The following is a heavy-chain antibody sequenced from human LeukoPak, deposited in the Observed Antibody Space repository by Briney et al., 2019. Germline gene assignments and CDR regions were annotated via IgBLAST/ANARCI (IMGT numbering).Heavy chain of an antibody. CDR1: GYTFTSYG. Sequence: ASVKVSCKASGYTFTSYGINWVRQAPGQGLEWMGWISAYNGDTNYAQKLQGRVTMTTDTSTSTAYMELRRLRSDDTAVYYCARAQGPYYYDSSGPGFDPWGQGTPVTASS. CDR3: ARAQGPYYYDSSGPGFDP. V-gene: IGHV1-18*01. CDR2: ISAYNGDT. D-gene: IGHD3-22*01. J-gene: IGHJ5*02.